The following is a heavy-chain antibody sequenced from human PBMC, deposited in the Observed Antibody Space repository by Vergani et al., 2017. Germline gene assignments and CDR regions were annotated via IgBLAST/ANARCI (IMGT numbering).Heavy chain of an antibody. D-gene: IGHD3-22*01. V-gene: IGHV4-59*01. CDR1: GGSISSYY. J-gene: IGHJ3*02. Sequence: QVQLQESGPGLVKPSETLSLTCTVSGGSISSYYWSWIRQPPGKGLEWIGYIYYSGSTNYNPSLKSRVTISVDTSKNQFSLKLSSVTAADTAVYYCARGSHYYYDSSGYYSDAFDIWGQGTKVTVSS. CDR3: ARGSHYYYDSSGYYSDAFDI. CDR2: IYYSGST.